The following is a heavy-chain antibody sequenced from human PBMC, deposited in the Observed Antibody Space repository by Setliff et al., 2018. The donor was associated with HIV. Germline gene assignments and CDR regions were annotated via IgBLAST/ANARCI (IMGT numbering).Heavy chain of an antibody. Sequence: ASVKVSCKASGYTFTSYGISWVRQAPGQGLEWMGWISAYNGNTDYARNLQGRVAMTADTSTNNVHMYLSSLRSEDTAIYYCARGGPGSSFGYDWFDPWGQGTPVTVSS. CDR2: ISAYNGNT. CDR3: ARGGPGSSFGYDWFDP. D-gene: IGHD5-18*01. CDR1: GYTFTSYG. J-gene: IGHJ5*02. V-gene: IGHV1-18*01.